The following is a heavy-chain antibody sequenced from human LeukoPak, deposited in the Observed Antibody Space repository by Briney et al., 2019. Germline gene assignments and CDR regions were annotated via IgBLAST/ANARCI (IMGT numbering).Heavy chain of an antibody. CDR3: ASGEPRYSSRIVVGDN. V-gene: IGHV4-39*07. CDR2: IYNSEST. J-gene: IGHJ4*02. Sequence: SETLSLTCTVSGGSISSINFYWGWIRQPPGKGLEWIGSIYNSESTYYNPSLKSRVTISVDTSKNQLSLKVSSVTAADTAVYYCASGEPRYSSRIVVGDNWGQGTLVTVSS. D-gene: IGHD3-22*01. CDR1: GGSISSINFY.